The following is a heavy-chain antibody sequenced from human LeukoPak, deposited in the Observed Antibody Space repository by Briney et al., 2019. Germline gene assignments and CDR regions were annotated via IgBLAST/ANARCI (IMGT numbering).Heavy chain of an antibody. D-gene: IGHD6-19*01. V-gene: IGHV7-4-1*02. J-gene: IGHJ3*02. CDR3: ARYFPYSSGREYAFDI. CDR2: INTNTGNP. CDR1: GYTFTNYA. Sequence: ASVKVSCKASGYTFTNYAMNWVRQAPGQGLKWMGWINTNTGNPTYAQGFTGRFVFSLDTSVSTAYLQISSLKAEDTAVYYCARYFPYSSGREYAFDIWGQGTMVTVSS.